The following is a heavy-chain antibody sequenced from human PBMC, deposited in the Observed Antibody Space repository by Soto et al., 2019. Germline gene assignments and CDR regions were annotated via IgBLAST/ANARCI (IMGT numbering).Heavy chain of an antibody. Sequence: SETLSLTCTVSGGSISSGGYYWSWIRQHPGKGLEWIGYIYYSGSTYYNPSLKSRVTISVDTSKNQFSLKLSSVTAADTAVYYCARYYYDSSGSLDVWGQGTTVTVSS. CDR3: ARYYYDSSGSLDV. V-gene: IGHV4-31*03. D-gene: IGHD3-22*01. J-gene: IGHJ6*02. CDR1: GGSISSGGYY. CDR2: IYYSGST.